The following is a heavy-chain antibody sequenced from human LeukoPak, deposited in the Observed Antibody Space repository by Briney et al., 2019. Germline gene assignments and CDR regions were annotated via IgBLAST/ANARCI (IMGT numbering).Heavy chain of an antibody. D-gene: IGHD2-15*01. V-gene: IGHV4-39*07. CDR1: GGSISSSSYY. CDR2: IYYSGST. CDR3: ARAGSGGELLPAEYFQH. Sequence: SETLSLTCTVSGGSISSSSYYWGWIRQPPGKGLEWIGSIYYSGSTYYNPSLKSRVTISVDTSKSQFSLNLSSVTAADTAVYYCARAGSGGELLPAEYFQHWGQGTLVTVSS. J-gene: IGHJ1*01.